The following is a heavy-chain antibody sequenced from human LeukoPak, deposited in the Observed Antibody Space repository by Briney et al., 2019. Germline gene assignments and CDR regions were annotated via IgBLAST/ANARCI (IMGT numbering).Heavy chain of an antibody. CDR2: ISYDGSNK. Sequence: GGSLRLSCAASGFTFSSYGMHWVRQAPGKGLEWVAVISYDGSNKYYADSVKGRFAISRDNSKNTLYLQMNSLRTEDTAVYYCAKDAGYYGSGSYLVGYFQHWGQGTLVTVPS. CDR3: AKDAGYYGSGSYLVGYFQH. D-gene: IGHD3-10*01. J-gene: IGHJ1*01. CDR1: GFTFSSYG. V-gene: IGHV3-30*18.